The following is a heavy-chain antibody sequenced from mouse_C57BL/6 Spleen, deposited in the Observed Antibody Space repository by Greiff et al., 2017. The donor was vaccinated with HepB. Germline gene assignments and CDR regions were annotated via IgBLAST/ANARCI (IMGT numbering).Heavy chain of an antibody. CDR1: GYAFSSSW. CDR3: ARGGFAY. J-gene: IGHJ3*01. V-gene: IGHV1-82*01. Sequence: QVQLQQSGPELVKPGASVKISCKASGYAFSSSWMNWVKQRPGKGLEWIGRIYPGDGDTNYNGKFKGKATLTADKASSTAYMQLSSLTSEDSAVYFCARGGFAYWGQGTLVTVSA. CDR2: IYPGDGDT.